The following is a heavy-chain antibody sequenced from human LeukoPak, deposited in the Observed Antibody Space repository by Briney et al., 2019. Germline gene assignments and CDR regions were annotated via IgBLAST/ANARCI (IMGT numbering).Heavy chain of an antibody. CDR1: GDSISSGGYY. V-gene: IGHV4-31*03. CDR3: ARGSLIAAATETSDY. Sequence: PSETLSLTCTVSGDSISSGGYYWSWIRQHPGKGLEWIGYIYYSGSTYYNPSLKSRVTISVDTSKNQFSLKLSSVTAADTAVYYCARGSLIAAATETSDYWGQGTLVTVSS. CDR2: IYYSGST. D-gene: IGHD6-13*01. J-gene: IGHJ4*02.